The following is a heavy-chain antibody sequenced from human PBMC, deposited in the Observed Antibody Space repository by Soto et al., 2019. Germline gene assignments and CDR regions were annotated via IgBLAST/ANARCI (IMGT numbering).Heavy chain of an antibody. CDR1: GYTFTGYY. CDR3: AKEKYYYDSSGYPDDAFDI. Sequence: QVQLVQSGAEVKKPGASVKVSCKASGYTFTGYYMQWVRQAPGQGLEWMGWINPNTGATNYAQNFQGRVTMTRDTSISTAYMELSRLRSDDTAVYYCAKEKYYYDSSGYPDDAFDIWGQGTMVTVSS. D-gene: IGHD3-22*01. CDR2: INPNTGAT. J-gene: IGHJ3*02. V-gene: IGHV1-2*02.